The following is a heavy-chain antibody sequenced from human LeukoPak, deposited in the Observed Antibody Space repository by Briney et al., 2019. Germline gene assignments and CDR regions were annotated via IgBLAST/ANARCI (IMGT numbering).Heavy chain of an antibody. D-gene: IGHD6-19*01. Sequence: SSETLSLTCTVSGGSIRTYYWRWIRQPPEKGLEWIGYIYYSGSTNYNPSLKSRVTMSIDTSKNQFSLKLTSVTAADTAVYYCARHGSDWSFDYWGRGALVTVSS. CDR2: IYYSGST. J-gene: IGHJ4*02. CDR1: GGSIRTYY. CDR3: ARHGSDWSFDY. V-gene: IGHV4-59*08.